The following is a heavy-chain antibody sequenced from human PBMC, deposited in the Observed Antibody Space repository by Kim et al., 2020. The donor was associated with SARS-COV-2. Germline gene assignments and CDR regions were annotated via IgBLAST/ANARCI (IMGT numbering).Heavy chain of an antibody. J-gene: IGHJ2*01. CDR3: AKEQKSTIAAAGYWYFDL. CDR2: ISYDGSNK. D-gene: IGHD6-13*01. Sequence: GGSLRLSCAASGFTFSSYGMHWVRQAPGKGLEWVAVISYDGSNKYYADSVKGRFTISRDNSKNTLYLQMNSLRAEDTAVYYCAKEQKSTIAAAGYWYFDLWGRGTLVTVSS. CDR1: GFTFSSYG. V-gene: IGHV3-30*18.